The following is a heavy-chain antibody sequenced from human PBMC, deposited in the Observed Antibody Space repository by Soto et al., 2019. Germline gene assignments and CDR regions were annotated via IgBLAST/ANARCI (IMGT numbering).Heavy chain of an antibody. Sequence: TETLSLTCAVYGGSFSGYYWSWIRQPPGKGLEWIGGINHSGSTNYNPSLKSRVTISVDTSKNQFSLKLSSVTAADTALYYCARVEKAARPEGGYYYYGMDVWGQGTTVTVSS. D-gene: IGHD6-6*01. CDR3: ARVEKAARPEGGYYYYGMDV. CDR1: GGSFSGYY. J-gene: IGHJ6*02. V-gene: IGHV4-34*01. CDR2: INHSGST.